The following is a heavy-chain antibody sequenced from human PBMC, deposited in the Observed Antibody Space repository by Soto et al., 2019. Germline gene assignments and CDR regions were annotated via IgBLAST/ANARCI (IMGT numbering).Heavy chain of an antibody. CDR1: GFTFSDFT. CDR2: FSSGGSFI. J-gene: IGHJ4*02. Sequence: EVQLVESGGGLVKPGGSLRLSCAASGFTFSDFTMNWVRQAPGKGLQWVSSFSSGGSFISYADSVRGRFTISRDNAKNSLYLQVDSLRAEDTAVFFCARGSRRTFDYWGQGTLVTVSS. V-gene: IGHV3-21*01. D-gene: IGHD6-13*01. CDR3: ARGSRRTFDY.